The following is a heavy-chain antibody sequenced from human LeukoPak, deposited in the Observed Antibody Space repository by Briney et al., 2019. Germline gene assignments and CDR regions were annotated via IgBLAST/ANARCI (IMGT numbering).Heavy chain of an antibody. J-gene: IGHJ4*02. CDR2: TYIDGTT. CDR3: TRGDSGSLAEDD. CDR1: GASISSYGYQ. D-gene: IGHD1-26*01. Sequence: SETLSLTCTVSGASISSYGYQWSWIRQPAGKGLEWIGRTYIDGTTNYNPSLESRVTISIDTSKNQFSLKLSSVIAADTAIYYCTRGDSGSLAEDDWGQGTLVTVSS. V-gene: IGHV4-61*02.